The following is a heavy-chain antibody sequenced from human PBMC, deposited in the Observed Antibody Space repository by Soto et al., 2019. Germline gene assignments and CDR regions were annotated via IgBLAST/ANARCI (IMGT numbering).Heavy chain of an antibody. D-gene: IGHD2-21*01. J-gene: IGHJ4*02. V-gene: IGHV3-73*02. CDR1: GLTFSASA. CDR2: IRNKADKYAT. CDR3: CGRDDRWGSCDY. Sequence: EVQLVESGRGLVQPGGSLKLSCVASGLTFSASAMHWVRQASGKGLEWVGRIRNKADKYATVYAAPVQGRFTISRDDSKGMAYLLMISLKTDDAAVYYCCGRDDRWGSCDYWGQGTLVTVSS.